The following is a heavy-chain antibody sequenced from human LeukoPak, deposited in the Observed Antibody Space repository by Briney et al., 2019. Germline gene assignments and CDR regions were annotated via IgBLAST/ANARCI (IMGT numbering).Heavy chain of an antibody. V-gene: IGHV3-30*02. Sequence: GGSLRLSCAASGFTFSSYVMHWVRQAPGKGLEWVAFIRYDGSNRNYAGSVKGRFTISRDNSKNTLDLQMNSLRAEDTAVYYCARGVLSSGYYRDAFDIWGQGTMVTVSS. CDR1: GFTFSSYV. CDR2: IRYDGSNR. J-gene: IGHJ3*02. CDR3: ARGVLSSGYYRDAFDI. D-gene: IGHD3-22*01.